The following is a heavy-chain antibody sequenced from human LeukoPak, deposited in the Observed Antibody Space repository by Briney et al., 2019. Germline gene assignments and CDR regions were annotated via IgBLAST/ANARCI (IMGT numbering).Heavy chain of an antibody. CDR2: IYYSGST. CDR3: ARSSGWQKDY. D-gene: IGHD6-19*01. J-gene: IGHJ4*02. CDR1: GGSISSSSYY. V-gene: IGHV4-39*07. Sequence: SETLSLTCTVSGGSISSSSYYWGWIRQPPGKGLEWIGSIYYSGSTYYNPSLKSRVTISVDTSKNQFSLKLSSVTAADTAVYYCARSSGWQKDYWGQGTLVTVSS.